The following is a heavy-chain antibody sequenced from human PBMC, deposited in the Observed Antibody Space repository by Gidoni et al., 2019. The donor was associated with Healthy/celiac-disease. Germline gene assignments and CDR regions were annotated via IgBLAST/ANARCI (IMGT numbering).Heavy chain of an antibody. Sequence: QVQLVESGGSVVQPGRSLRLSCAASGFTFRSYGRHWVRQAPGKGLEWVAVIWYDGSNKYYADSVKGRFTISRDNSKNTLYLQMNSLRAEDTAVYYCARGRAGIAVAGIFSDFDYWGQGTLVTVSS. J-gene: IGHJ4*02. CDR2: IWYDGSNK. CDR1: GFTFRSYG. CDR3: ARGRAGIAVAGIFSDFDY. V-gene: IGHV3-33*01. D-gene: IGHD6-19*01.